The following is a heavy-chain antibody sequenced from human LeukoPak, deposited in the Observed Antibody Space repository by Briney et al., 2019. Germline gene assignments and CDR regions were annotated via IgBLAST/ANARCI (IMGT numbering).Heavy chain of an antibody. J-gene: IGHJ4*02. D-gene: IGHD1-26*01. Sequence: GGSLRLSCAASGFTFSSYAMSWVRQAPGKGLEWVSAISGSGGRTYYADSVKGRFTISRDHSMDTLYLQMNSLRADDTAVYYCAKGARWELPLDYWGQGTLVTVSS. CDR3: AKGARWELPLDY. CDR1: GFTFSSYA. V-gene: IGHV3-23*01. CDR2: ISGSGGRT.